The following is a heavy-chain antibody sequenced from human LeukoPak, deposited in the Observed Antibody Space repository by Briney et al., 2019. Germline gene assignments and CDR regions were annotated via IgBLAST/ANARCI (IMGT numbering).Heavy chain of an antibody. Sequence: ASVKVSCKASGYTFTSYYMHWVRQAPGQGLKWMGISDPVGSSTSYAQKFQGRLTMTKDTSTSTVYMELSSLRAEDTAVYYCARPSHGYSFGHFDNWGQGTLVTVSS. CDR3: ARPSHGYSFGHFDN. CDR1: GYTFTSYY. J-gene: IGHJ4*02. D-gene: IGHD5-18*01. CDR2: SDPVGSST. V-gene: IGHV1-46*01.